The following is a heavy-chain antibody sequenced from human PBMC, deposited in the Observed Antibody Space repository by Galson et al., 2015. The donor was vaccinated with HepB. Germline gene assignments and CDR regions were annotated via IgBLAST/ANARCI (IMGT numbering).Heavy chain of an antibody. CDR1: GYTFTGYY. D-gene: IGHD3-16*02. Sequence: QSGAEVKKPGESLKTSCKASGYTFTGYYMHWVRQAPGQGLEWMGRINPNSGGTNYAQKFQGRVTMTRDTSISTAYMELSRLRSDDTAVYYCARPIFGGVIVLGSAFDIWGQGTMVTVSS. J-gene: IGHJ3*02. V-gene: IGHV1-2*06. CDR2: INPNSGGT. CDR3: ARPIFGGVIVLGSAFDI.